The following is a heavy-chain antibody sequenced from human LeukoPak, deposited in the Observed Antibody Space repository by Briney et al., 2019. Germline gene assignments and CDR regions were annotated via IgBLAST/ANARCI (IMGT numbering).Heavy chain of an antibody. CDR3: ARVNCSSTSCYLFWFGP. D-gene: IGHD2-2*01. V-gene: IGHV4-4*07. Sequence: KASETLSLTCTVSGGSISSYYWSWIRQPAGKGLEWIGRIYTSGSTNYNPSLKSRVTMSVDTSKNQFSLKLSSVTAADTAVYYCARVNCSSTSCYLFWFGPWGQGTLVTVSS. CDR1: GGSISSYY. CDR2: IYTSGST. J-gene: IGHJ5*02.